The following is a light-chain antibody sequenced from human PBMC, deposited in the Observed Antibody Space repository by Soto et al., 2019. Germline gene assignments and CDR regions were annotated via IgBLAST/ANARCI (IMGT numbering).Light chain of an antibody. CDR2: VNSDGNH. CDR1: SRHSDYA. Sequence: QAVVTQSPSASASLGASVKLTCTLSSRHSDYAIVWHQQQPEKGPRYLMKVNSDGNHNKGDGIPDRFSGSSSGAERYLIISRLQSEDEADYFCQAWDSDMGVVFGRGTKVTVL. CDR3: QAWDSDMGVV. J-gene: IGLJ2*01. V-gene: IGLV4-69*01.